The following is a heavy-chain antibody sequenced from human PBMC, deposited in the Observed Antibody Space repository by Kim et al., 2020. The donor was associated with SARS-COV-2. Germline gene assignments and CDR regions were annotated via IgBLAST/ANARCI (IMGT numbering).Heavy chain of an antibody. V-gene: IGHV4-39*07. CDR2: IYYSGST. J-gene: IGHJ6*02. D-gene: IGHD3-16*01. CDR3: ARDWGSSIYYGMDV. CDR1: GGSISSSSYY. Sequence: SETLSLTCTVSGGSISSSSYYWGWIRQPPGKGLEWIGSIYYSGSTYYNPSLKSRVTISVDTSKNQFSLKLSSVTAADTAVYYCARDWGSSIYYGMDVWGQGTTVTVSS.